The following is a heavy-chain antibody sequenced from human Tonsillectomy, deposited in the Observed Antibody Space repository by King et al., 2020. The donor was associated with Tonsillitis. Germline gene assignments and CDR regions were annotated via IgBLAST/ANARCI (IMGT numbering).Heavy chain of an antibody. CDR3: ARDSKDYGLSFDY. J-gene: IGHJ4*02. D-gene: IGHD4-17*01. CDR1: GFTFSSYW. CDR2: INSDGSSI. V-gene: IGHV3-74*01. Sequence: VQLVESGGGLAQPGGSLRLSCVASGFTFSSYWMHWVRQAPGKGLVWVSRINSDGSSISYADSVKGRFTISRDNAKNTLYLQMNSLRAEDTAVYYCARDSKDYGLSFDYWGQGTLVTVSS.